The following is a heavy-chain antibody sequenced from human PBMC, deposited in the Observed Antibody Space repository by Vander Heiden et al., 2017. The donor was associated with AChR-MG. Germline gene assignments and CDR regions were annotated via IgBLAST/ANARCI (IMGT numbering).Heavy chain of an antibody. D-gene: IGHD3-22*01. J-gene: IGHJ4*02. CDR1: AFTFSHYY. CDR3: ATTESGYYYDSSGYFY. CDR2: ISSSSSYT. Sequence: QVQLVASGGGLVKPGGSLRLSCAPSAFTFSHYYRRWSRQDPGKGLEWVSYISSSSSYTNYADSVKGRFTISRDNAKNSLYLQMNSLRAEDTAVYYCATTESGYYYDSSGYFYWGQGTLVTVSS. V-gene: IGHV3-11*06.